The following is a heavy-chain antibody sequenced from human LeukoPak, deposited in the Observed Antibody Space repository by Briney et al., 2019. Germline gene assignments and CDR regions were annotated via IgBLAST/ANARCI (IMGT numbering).Heavy chain of an antibody. J-gene: IGHJ4*02. V-gene: IGHV3-48*03. D-gene: IGHD5-18*01. CDR1: GFTFSSYE. Sequence: GGSLRLSCAASGFTFSSYEMNWVRQAPGKGLEWVSYISSSGSTIYYADSVKGRFTISRDNANNSLYLQMNSLRAEDTAVYYCARDRRIQLWTHFDYWGQGTLVTVSS. CDR3: ARDRRIQLWTHFDY. CDR2: ISSSGSTI.